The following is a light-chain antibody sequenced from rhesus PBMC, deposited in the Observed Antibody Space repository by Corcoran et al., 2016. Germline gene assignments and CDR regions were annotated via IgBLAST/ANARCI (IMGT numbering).Light chain of an antibody. V-gene: IGKV3-24*01. J-gene: IGKJ2*01. CDR3: LQHTNWPHT. CDR2: GAA. CDR1: QSVITR. Sequence: EIVMTQSPATLSLSPGERATFSCRASQSVITRLAWYQQKPGQAPRLLIYGAATRATGIPDRFRGSGSGTDFTLTISSLEPEDVAVYFCLQHTNWPHTFGQGTKVEIK.